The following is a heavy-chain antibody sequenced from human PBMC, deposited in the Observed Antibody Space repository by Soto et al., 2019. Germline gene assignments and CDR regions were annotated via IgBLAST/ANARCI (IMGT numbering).Heavy chain of an antibody. J-gene: IGHJ5*02. CDR2: TYYRSKWYN. D-gene: IGHD6-19*01. CDR3: ARVGAVAGTRWFDP. V-gene: IGHV6-1*01. CDR1: GDSVSSNSAA. Sequence: TSETLSLTCAISGDSVSSNSAAWNWIRQSPSRGLEWLGRTYYRSKWYNDYAVSVKSRITINPDTSKNQFSLQLNSVTPEDTAVYYCARVGAVAGTRWFDPWGQGTLVTVSS.